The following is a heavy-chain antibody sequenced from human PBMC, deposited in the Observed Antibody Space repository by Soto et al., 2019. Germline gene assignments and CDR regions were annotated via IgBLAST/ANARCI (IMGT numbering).Heavy chain of an antibody. Sequence: PGGSLRLSCAASGFLFNNYDMHWVRQAPGEGLEWVAVMSYDESNEYYADSLKGRFTISRDNSKNTLYLQMNSLRVEDTAVYYCVRDQGGLYYYYHGMDVWGRGTTVTVSS. CDR2: MSYDESNE. V-gene: IGHV3-30*03. CDR1: GFLFNNYD. CDR3: VRDQGGLYYYYHGMDV. J-gene: IGHJ6*02. D-gene: IGHD3-10*01.